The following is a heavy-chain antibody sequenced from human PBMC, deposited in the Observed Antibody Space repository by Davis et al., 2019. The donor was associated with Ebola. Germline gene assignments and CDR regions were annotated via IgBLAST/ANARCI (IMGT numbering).Heavy chain of an antibody. CDR1: GFTVSSNH. J-gene: IGHJ4*02. CDR2: FYDQST. Sequence: GESLKISCAASGFTVSSNHMSWVRQAPGKGLEGGSVFYDQSTAYADSVRGRFIISRDKSNNTLYLEMNSLRVDDTAVYYCATTQWLREFDNWGQGTLVTVSS. D-gene: IGHD6-19*01. V-gene: IGHV3-53*05. CDR3: ATTQWLREFDN.